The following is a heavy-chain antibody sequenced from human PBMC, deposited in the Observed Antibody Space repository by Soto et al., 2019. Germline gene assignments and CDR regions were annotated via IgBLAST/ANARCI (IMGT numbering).Heavy chain of an antibody. D-gene: IGHD4-17*01. V-gene: IGHV4-61*01. CDR3: ARGATVTQYDY. CDR1: GVSVNSGIFY. J-gene: IGHJ4*02. CDR2: VSYSGTT. Sequence: PSETLSLTCTVSGVSVNSGIFYWAWIRQPPGKGLEWIGFVSYSGTTNYKPSLKSRVTISVDTSRSQISLKVTSLTAADTAVYYCARGATVTQYDYWGQGTLVTVSS.